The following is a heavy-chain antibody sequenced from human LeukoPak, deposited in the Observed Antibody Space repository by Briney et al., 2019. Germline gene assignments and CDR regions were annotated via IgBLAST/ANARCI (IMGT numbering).Heavy chain of an antibody. CDR2: IYYSGST. Sequence: SETLSLTCTVSGGSISSYYWSWIRQPPGKGLEWIGYIYYSGSTNYNPSLKSRVTISVDTSKNQFSLKLSSVTAADKAVYYCARELGSGYSYGIFDYWGQGTLVTVSS. D-gene: IGHD5-18*01. V-gene: IGHV4-59*01. J-gene: IGHJ4*02. CDR3: ARELGSGYSYGIFDY. CDR1: GGSISSYY.